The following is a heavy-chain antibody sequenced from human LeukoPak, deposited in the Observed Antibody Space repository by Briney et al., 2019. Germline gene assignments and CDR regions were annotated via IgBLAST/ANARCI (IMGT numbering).Heavy chain of an antibody. J-gene: IGHJ6*02. CDR1: GGSISTHY. V-gene: IGHV4-59*11. D-gene: IGHD2-2*01. Sequence: SETLSLTCTVSGGSISTHYWSWIRQPPGKGLEWIAYIDYSASTNYNLSLKSRVTISVDTSKNQFSLKLSSVTAADTAVYYCARDRRTAENIVVVPAAMGYYYGMDVWGQGTTVTVSS. CDR2: IDYSAST. CDR3: ARDRRTAENIVVVPAAMGYYYGMDV.